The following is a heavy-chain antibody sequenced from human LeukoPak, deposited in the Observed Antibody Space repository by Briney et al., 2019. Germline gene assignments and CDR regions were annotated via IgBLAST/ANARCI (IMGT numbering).Heavy chain of an antibody. J-gene: IGHJ4*02. CDR3: ARLSTSVAGGDH. D-gene: IGHD6-19*01. V-gene: IGHV3-7*01. CDR2: IKKDGSEE. Sequence: GGSLRLSCTASGFSFSTSWMSWVRQTPGKGLEWVANIKKDGSEEYYVDSVKTRFTISRDNTKNSLYLQLNSLIVEDTAVYYCARLSTSVAGGDHWGQGTLVTVSS. CDR1: GFSFSTSW.